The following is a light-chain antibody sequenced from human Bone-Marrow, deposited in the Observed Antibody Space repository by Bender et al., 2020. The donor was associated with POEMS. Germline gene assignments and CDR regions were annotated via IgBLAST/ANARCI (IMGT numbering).Light chain of an antibody. J-gene: IGLJ3*02. CDR2: SSH. V-gene: IGLV1-44*01. Sequence: QSVLTQPPSVSGAPGQRVTISCTGSSSNIGAHAVNWYQHLPGTAPKLLIYSSHRRPSEVPDRFSGSRSGTSAPLAISGLQSEDEADYYCAVWDDRLNGWVFGGGTKLTVL. CDR1: SSNIGAHA. CDR3: AVWDDRLNGWV.